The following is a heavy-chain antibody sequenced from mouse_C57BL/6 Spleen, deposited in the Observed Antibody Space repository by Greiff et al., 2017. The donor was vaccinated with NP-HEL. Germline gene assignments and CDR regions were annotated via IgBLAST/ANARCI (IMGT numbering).Heavy chain of an antibody. CDR2: IDPSDSET. CDR3: ARAGRDYAMDY. Sequence: VQLQQPGAELVRPGSSVKLSCKASGYTFTSYWMHWVKQRPIQGLEWIGNIDPSDSETHYNQKFKDKATLTVDKSSSTAYMQLSSLTSEDSAVYYCARAGRDYAMDYWGQGTSVTVSS. CDR1: GYTFTSYW. V-gene: IGHV1-52*01. J-gene: IGHJ4*01.